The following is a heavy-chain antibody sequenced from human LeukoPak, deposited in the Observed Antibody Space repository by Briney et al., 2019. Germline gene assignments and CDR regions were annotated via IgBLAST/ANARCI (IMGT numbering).Heavy chain of an antibody. V-gene: IGHV3-23*01. Sequence: PGGSLKLSCAASGFTFSSYAMSWVRQAPGKGLEWVSAISGSGGSTYYADSVKGRFTISRDNSKNTLYLQMNSLRAEDTAVYYCTKASSSWLGHGAFDIWGQGTMVTVSS. D-gene: IGHD6-13*01. CDR2: ISGSGGST. CDR3: TKASSSWLGHGAFDI. J-gene: IGHJ3*02. CDR1: GFTFSSYA.